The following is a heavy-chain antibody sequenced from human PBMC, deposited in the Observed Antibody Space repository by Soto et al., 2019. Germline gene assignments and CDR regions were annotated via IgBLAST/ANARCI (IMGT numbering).Heavy chain of an antibody. CDR3: ATDKVAFDM. CDR1: GYIFTGYY. Sequence: SVKVSCKASGYIFTGYYIQWVRQAPGQGLEWMGWINTKTGGTKYAQKFQGRVTMTRDTSINTAYMEVSRLRSDDTAVYYCATDKVAFDMWGQGKMVTVSS. V-gene: IGHV1-2*02. CDR2: INTKTGGT. J-gene: IGHJ3*02.